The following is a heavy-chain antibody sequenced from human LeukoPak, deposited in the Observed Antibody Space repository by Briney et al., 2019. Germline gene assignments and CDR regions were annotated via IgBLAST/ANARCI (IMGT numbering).Heavy chain of an antibody. V-gene: IGHV1-18*01. CDR1: GYMFNIYG. CDR3: ARSPPSTGYDRFDT. J-gene: IGHJ4*02. CDR2: ISAFNSNT. Sequence: ASVTVSCKASGYMFNIYGISWVRQAPGQGLEWMGWISAFNSNTNYARNFQDGVTMTTDTSTSTAYMELTSLSSDYTAVYYCARSPPSTGYDRFDTWGQGTLVTVSS. D-gene: IGHD5-12*01.